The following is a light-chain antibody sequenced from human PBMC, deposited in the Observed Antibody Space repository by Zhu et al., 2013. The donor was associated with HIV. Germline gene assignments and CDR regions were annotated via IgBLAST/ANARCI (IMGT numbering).Light chain of an antibody. Sequence: DIQLTQSPSFLSASVGDRVTITCRASQDIGKYLAWYQQRPGKAPNLLVYAASTTQSGVPSRFGGRGSGTEFTLTISSPQPEDFATYYCQQLNTRPLTFGPGTKVDVK. CDR3: QQLNTRPLT. CDR1: QDIGKY. J-gene: IGKJ3*01. CDR2: AAS. V-gene: IGKV1-9*01.